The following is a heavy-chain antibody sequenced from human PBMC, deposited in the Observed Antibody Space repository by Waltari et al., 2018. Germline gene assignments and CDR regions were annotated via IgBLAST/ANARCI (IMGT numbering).Heavy chain of an antibody. CDR1: GGYFNDYY. CDR3: ARGDLHYGSSGFFY. V-gene: IGHV4-34*01. J-gene: IGHJ4*02. D-gene: IGHD3-22*01. Sequence: QVQLHQWGAGLLKPSETLSLTCGVSGGYFNDYYWTWIRQPPGKGLEWIGEIHHSGTTDYNPSLNSRLTMSVDTSKKQISLKMSSVTAADTAVYYCARGDLHYGSSGFFYWGQGALVTVSS. CDR2: IHHSGTT.